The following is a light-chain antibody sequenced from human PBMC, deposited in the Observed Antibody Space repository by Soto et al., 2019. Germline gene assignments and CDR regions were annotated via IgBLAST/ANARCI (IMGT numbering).Light chain of an antibody. V-gene: IGKV3-11*01. CDR1: QSVSST. CDR3: QQRSNWPPVT. J-gene: IGKJ4*01. CDR2: DAS. Sequence: EIVLTQSPATLSLSPGERATLSCRASQSVSSTLAWSQQKLGQAPGLLIYDASTRPTGIPARFSGSGSGTDFPLTISSLVPEDFVVYYCQQRSNWPPVTFGGGTKVEIK.